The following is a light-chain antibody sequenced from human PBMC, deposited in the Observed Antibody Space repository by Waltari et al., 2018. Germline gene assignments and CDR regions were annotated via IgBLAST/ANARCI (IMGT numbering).Light chain of an antibody. CDR2: EVP. J-gene: IGLJ2*01. CDR3: SSYAGSNNLV. V-gene: IGLV2-8*01. Sequence: QSALTQPPSASGSPGQSVTISCTGTSSDVGDYVSWYQQHPGKAPKLMISEVPKRPSGVPDRFAGSKSGNTASLTVSGLQAEDEADYYCSSYAGSNNLVFGGGTKLTVL. CDR1: SSDVGDY.